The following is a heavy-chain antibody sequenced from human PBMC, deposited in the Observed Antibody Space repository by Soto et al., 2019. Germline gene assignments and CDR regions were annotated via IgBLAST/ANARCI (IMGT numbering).Heavy chain of an antibody. CDR2: VHYSGRT. J-gene: IGHJ4*02. Sequence: QVQLQESGPGLVKPSETLSLTCTVSGDSISSYYWNWIRQPPGKGLEWIAYVHYSGRTNYNPSLKSRITISLDTSKNQFSLKLSAVTAADMAVYYCARGDYGDIDYWGQGTLVTVSS. V-gene: IGHV4-59*01. CDR3: ARGDYGDIDY. D-gene: IGHD4-17*01. CDR1: GDSISSYY.